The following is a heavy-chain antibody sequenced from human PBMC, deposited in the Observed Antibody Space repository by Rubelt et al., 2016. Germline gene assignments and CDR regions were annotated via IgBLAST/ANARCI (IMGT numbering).Heavy chain of an antibody. CDR3: ATTNPYYSDSSGYFYY. V-gene: IGHV1-69*01. J-gene: IGHJ4*02. CDR2: DIPVFGTA. D-gene: IGHD3-22*01. CDR1: GGPFSRQA. Sequence: QVQLVQAGGEGKKAGSPVEVSWKASGGPFSRQATRWVRNGPGKGLEGIGGDIPVFGTAKYATTVQGRVTITADESTSTAYMELSSLRSEDTAVYYCATTNPYYSDSSGYFYYWGQGTLVTVSS.